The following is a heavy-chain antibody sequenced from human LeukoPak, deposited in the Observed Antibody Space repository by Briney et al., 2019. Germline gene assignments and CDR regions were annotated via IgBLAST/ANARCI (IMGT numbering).Heavy chain of an antibody. Sequence: PGGSLKLSCAASGFTFISYSMNWVRQAPGKGLEWVSSISSSSSSIYYADSVKGRFTISRDNAKNSLYLQMNSLRAEDTAVYYCASDRAKYQLLSAGYVEYWGQGTLVTVSS. V-gene: IGHV3-21*01. CDR1: GFTFISYS. CDR2: ISSSSSSI. J-gene: IGHJ4*02. D-gene: IGHD2-2*01. CDR3: ASDRAKYQLLSAGYVEY.